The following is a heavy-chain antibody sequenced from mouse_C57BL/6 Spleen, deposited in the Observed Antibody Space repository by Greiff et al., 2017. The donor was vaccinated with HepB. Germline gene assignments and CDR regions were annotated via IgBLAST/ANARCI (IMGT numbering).Heavy chain of an antibody. V-gene: IGHV5-4*01. J-gene: IGHJ1*03. CDR3: ARYYYGSSYGYFDG. Sequence: EVQLVESGGGLVKPGGSLKLSCAASGFTFSSYAMSWVRQTPEKRLEWVATISDGGSYTYYPDNVKGRFTISRDNAKNNLYLQMSHLKSEDTAMYYCARYYYGSSYGYFDGWGTGTTVTVSS. D-gene: IGHD1-1*01. CDR2: ISDGGSYT. CDR1: GFTFSSYA.